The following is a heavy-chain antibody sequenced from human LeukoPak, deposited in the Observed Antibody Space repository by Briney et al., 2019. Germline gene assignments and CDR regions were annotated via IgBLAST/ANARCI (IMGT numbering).Heavy chain of an antibody. CDR3: ARIAAAGDFDY. J-gene: IGHJ4*02. Sequence: PEASVRVSCKASGYSFTSYDINWVRQATGQGLEWMGWMNPNSGNTGYAQKFQGRVTITRNTSISTAYMELSSLRSEDTAVYYCARIAAAGDFDYWGQGTLVTVSS. D-gene: IGHD6-13*01. V-gene: IGHV1-8*03. CDR2: MNPNSGNT. CDR1: GYSFTSYD.